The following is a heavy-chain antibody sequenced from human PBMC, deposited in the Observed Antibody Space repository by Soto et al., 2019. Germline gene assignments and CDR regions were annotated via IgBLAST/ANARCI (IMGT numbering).Heavy chain of an antibody. CDR1: SGSISSGNW. D-gene: IGHD3-10*02. J-gene: IGHJ4*02. CDR3: ARGFSSGRCSMYYFDF. V-gene: IGHV4-4*02. CDR2: IYYTGAT. Sequence: QVQLQESGPGLVESSGTLSLTCEVSSGSISSGNWWSWVRQPPGKGLEWIGEIYYTGATNYNPSLKSRVTTTIDKSKDQFSLILRSATAAETTVYYCARGFSSGRCSMYYFDFWGQGILVSVSS.